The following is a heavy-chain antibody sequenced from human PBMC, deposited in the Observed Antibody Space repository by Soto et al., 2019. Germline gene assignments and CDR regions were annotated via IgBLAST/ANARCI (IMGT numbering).Heavy chain of an antibody. D-gene: IGHD3-22*01. V-gene: IGHV6-1*01. CDR3: ARGGYYYDSSGYYPYNWFDP. J-gene: IGHJ5*02. CDR2: TYYRSKWYN. CDR1: GDSVSSNSAA. Sequence: PSQTLSLTCAISGDSVSSNSAAWNWIRQSPSRGLEWLGRTYYRSKWYNDYAVSVKSRITINPDTSKNQFSLQLNSVTPEDTAVYYCARGGYYYDSSGYYPYNWFDPWGQGTLVTVSS.